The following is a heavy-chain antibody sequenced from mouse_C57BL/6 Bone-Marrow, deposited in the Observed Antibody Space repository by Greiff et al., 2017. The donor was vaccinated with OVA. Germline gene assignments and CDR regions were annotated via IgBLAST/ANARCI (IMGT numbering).Heavy chain of an antibody. CDR2: IHPNSGST. D-gene: IGHD1-1*01. Sequence: QVQLQQPGAELVKPGASVKLSCKASGYTFTSYWMHWVTQRPGQGLEWIGMIHPNSGSTNYNEKFKSKATLTVDKSSSTAYMQLSSLTSEDSAVYYCASTTVVGKNYCDYWGQGTTRTVSS. J-gene: IGHJ2*01. CDR1: GYTFTSYW. CDR3: ASTTVVGKNYCDY. V-gene: IGHV1-64*01.